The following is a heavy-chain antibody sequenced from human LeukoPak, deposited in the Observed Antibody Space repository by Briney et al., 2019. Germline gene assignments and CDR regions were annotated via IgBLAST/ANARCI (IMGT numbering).Heavy chain of an antibody. J-gene: IGHJ4*02. V-gene: IGHV3-48*03. CDR3: AREPRGWYSYGPSEGILY. Sequence: GGSLRLSCAASGFTFSSYEMNWVCQAPGKGLEWVSYISSSGSTIYYADSVKGRFTISRDNAKNSLYLQMNSLRAEDTAVYYCAREPRGWYSYGPSEGILYWGQGTLVTVSS. D-gene: IGHD5-18*01. CDR2: ISSSGSTI. CDR1: GFTFSSYE.